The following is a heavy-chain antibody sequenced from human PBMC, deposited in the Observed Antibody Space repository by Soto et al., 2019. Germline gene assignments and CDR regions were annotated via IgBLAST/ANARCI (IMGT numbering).Heavy chain of an antibody. D-gene: IGHD3-10*01. CDR3: ARDHGPLWFYSFDY. CDR2: IYTSGST. V-gene: IGHV4-4*07. Sequence: QVQLQESGPGLVKPSETLSLTCTVSGGSISSYYWSWIRQPAGKGLEWIGRIYTSGSTNYNPSLKSRVTMSVDTSKNQYSLKLSSVTAADTAVYYCARDHGPLWFYSFDYWGQGTLVTVSS. CDR1: GGSISSYY. J-gene: IGHJ4*02.